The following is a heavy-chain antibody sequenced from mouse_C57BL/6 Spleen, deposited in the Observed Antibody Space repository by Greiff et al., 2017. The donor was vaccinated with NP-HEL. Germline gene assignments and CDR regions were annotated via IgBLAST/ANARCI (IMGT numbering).Heavy chain of an antibody. V-gene: IGHV1-82*01. CDR2: IYPGDGDT. CDR1: GYAFSSSW. J-gene: IGHJ4*01. D-gene: IGHD1-1*02. CDR3: APLWSYYYAMDY. Sequence: QVQLQQSGPELVKPGASVKISCKASGYAFSSSWMNWVKQRPGKGLEWIGRIYPGDGDTNYNGKVKGKATLTADKSSSTAYMQLSSLTSEDSAVYFCAPLWSYYYAMDYWGQGTSVTVSS.